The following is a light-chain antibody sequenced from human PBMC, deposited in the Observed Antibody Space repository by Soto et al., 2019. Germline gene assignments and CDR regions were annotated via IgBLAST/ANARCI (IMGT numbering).Light chain of an antibody. CDR2: AAS. V-gene: IGKV1-39*01. CDR3: QRSDSTPLT. Sequence: DIQITKSPSSLSASVGDRVTITCRASQSISRYLNWYQQEPGKAPKLLIYAASSLQSGVPSRFSGSGSGTDFTLTISSLQPEDFATYYCQRSDSTPLTFGGGTKVDIK. J-gene: IGKJ4*01. CDR1: QSISRY.